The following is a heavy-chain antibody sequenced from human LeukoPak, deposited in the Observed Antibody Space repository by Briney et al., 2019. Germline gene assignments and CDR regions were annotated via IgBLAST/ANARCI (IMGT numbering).Heavy chain of an antibody. CDR2: INYSGTT. CDR3: ARLVGSSWYHEVLLGRDY. Sequence: SETLSLTCTVSGDSISSSNCYWAWIRQPPGKGLEWIASINYSGTTFYNPSLKSRVTISVDTSKNQFSLKLSSMTAADTAVYYCARLVGSSWYHEVLLGRDYWGQGTLVTVSS. D-gene: IGHD6-13*01. CDR1: GDSISSSNCY. J-gene: IGHJ4*02. V-gene: IGHV4-39*01.